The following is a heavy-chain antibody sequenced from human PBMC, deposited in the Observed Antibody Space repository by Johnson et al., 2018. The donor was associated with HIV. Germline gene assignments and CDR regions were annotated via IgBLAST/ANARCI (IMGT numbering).Heavy chain of an antibody. J-gene: IGHJ3*02. D-gene: IGHD2-21*02. CDR2: ISYDGSNK. CDR3: AKPQPPIVVVTATVEGEAFDI. V-gene: IGHV3-30-3*02. Sequence: QVQLVESGGGVVQPGRSLRLSCAASGFTFSSYAMHWVRQAPGKGLEWVAVISYDGSNKYYADSVKGRFTISRDNSKNTLYLQMNSLRAEETAVYYCAKPQPPIVVVTATVEGEAFDIWGQGTIVTVSS. CDR1: GFTFSSYA.